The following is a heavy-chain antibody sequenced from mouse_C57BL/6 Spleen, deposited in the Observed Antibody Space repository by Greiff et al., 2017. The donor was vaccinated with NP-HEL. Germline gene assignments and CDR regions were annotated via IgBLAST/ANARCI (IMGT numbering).Heavy chain of an antibody. CDR2: IHPSDSDT. D-gene: IGHD1-1*02. Sequence: QVQLQQPGAELVKPGASVKVSCKASGYTFTSYWMHWVKQRPGQGLEWIGRIHPSDSDTNYNQKFKGKATLTVDTSSSTAYMQLSRLTSDDSAVYYCAIRWVLPYAMDDWGQGTSVTVSS. J-gene: IGHJ4*01. V-gene: IGHV1-74*01. CDR1: GYTFTSYW. CDR3: AIRWVLPYAMDD.